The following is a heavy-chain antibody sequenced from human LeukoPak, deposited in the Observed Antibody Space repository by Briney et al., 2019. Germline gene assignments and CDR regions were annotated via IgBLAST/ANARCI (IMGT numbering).Heavy chain of an antibody. V-gene: IGHV1-18*01. CDR1: GYTFTSYG. Sequence: ASVKVSCKASGYTFTSYGISWVRQAPGQGLEWMGWISAYNGNTIYAQKFQGRVTMTEDTSTDTAYMELSSLRSEDTAVYYCATIGKYYYDSSGYRALDYWGQGTLVTVSS. CDR3: ATIGKYYYDSSGYRALDY. J-gene: IGHJ4*02. CDR2: ISAYNGNT. D-gene: IGHD3-22*01.